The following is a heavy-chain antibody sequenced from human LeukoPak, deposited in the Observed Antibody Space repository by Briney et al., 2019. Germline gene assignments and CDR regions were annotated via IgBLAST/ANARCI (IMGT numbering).Heavy chain of an antibody. V-gene: IGHV3-11*05. CDR3: ARVPAYGDYFDY. D-gene: IGHD4-17*01. CDR2: ISSSSSYT. J-gene: IGHJ4*02. Sequence: GGSLRLSCAASGFTFSDYYMSWIRQAPGKGLEWVSYISSSSSYTNYAGSVKGRFTISRDNAKNSLYLQMNSLRDEDTAVYYCARVPAYGDYFDYWGQGTLVTVSS. CDR1: GFTFSDYY.